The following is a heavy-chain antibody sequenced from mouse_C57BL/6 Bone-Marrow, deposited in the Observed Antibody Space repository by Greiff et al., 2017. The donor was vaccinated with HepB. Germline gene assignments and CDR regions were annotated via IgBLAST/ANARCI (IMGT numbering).Heavy chain of an antibody. D-gene: IGHD1-1*01. J-gene: IGHJ3*01. CDR1: GFTFSSYA. CDR2: ISDGGSYT. V-gene: IGHV5-4*01. Sequence: EVKLMESGGGLVKPGGSLKLSCAASGFTFSSYAMSWVRQTPEKRLEWVATISDGGSYTYYPDNVKGRFTISSDNAKNNLYLQMSHLKSEDTAMYYCARDTPHYYGIAYWGQGTLVTVSA. CDR3: ARDTPHYYGIAY.